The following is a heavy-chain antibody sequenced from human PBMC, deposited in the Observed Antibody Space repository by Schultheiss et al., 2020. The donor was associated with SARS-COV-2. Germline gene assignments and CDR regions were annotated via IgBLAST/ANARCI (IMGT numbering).Heavy chain of an antibody. CDR2: INAGNGNT. J-gene: IGHJ4*02. CDR3: ARRDGYNYYFDY. Sequence: GESLKISCKASGYTFTSYAMHWVRQAPGQRLEWMGWINAGNGNTKYSQKFQGRVTITRDTSASTAYMELSSLRSEDTAVYYCARRDGYNYYFDYWGQGTLVTVSS. CDR1: GYTFTSYA. D-gene: IGHD5-24*01. V-gene: IGHV1-3*01.